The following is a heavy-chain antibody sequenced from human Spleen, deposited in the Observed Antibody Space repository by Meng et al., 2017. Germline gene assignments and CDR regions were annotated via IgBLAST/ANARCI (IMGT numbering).Heavy chain of an antibody. D-gene: IGHD3-10*01. CDR2: INFGGST. CDR3: ARGIRGDQHYFQE. V-gene: IGHV4-39*07. Sequence: SETLSLTCAVSGGSISSSDFYWGWVRQPPGKGLEWIGSINFGGSTYYNPSLKSRLTISVDTSKNQFSLRLTSVTAADTAVYYCARGIRGDQHYFQEWGQGTLVTVSS. CDR1: GGSISSSDFY. J-gene: IGHJ1*01.